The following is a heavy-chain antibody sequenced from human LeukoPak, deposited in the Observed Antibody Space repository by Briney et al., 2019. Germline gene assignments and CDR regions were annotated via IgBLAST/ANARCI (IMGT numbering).Heavy chain of an antibody. CDR3: ARYIWGSYPTFEDY. Sequence: SETLSLTCTVSGGSISSYYWSWIRQPPGKGLEWICYISYSGSTNYNPSLKSRVTISVDTSKNQFSLKLSSVTAADTAVYYCARYIWGSYPTFEDYWGQGTLVTVSS. J-gene: IGHJ4*02. CDR1: GGSISSYY. D-gene: IGHD3-16*02. V-gene: IGHV4-59*01. CDR2: ISYSGST.